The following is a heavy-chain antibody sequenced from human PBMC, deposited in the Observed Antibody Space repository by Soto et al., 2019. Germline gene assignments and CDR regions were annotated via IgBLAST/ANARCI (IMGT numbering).Heavy chain of an antibody. CDR3: ATILRDGYNFGKGYFDY. CDR2: IVPVFDTT. J-gene: IGHJ4*02. D-gene: IGHD5-12*01. CDR1: GGTFNSHS. Sequence: ASVKVSCKASGGTFNSHSISWVRQAPGQGLEWMGGIVPVFDTTNYAQKFQGRVTITADKSTSTAYMELSSLRSEDTAVYYCATILRDGYNFGKGYFDYWGQGTLVTVSS. V-gene: IGHV1-69*06.